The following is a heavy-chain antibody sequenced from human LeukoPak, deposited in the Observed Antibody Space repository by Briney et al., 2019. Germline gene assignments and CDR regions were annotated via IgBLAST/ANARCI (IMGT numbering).Heavy chain of an antibody. V-gene: IGHV1-69*01. CDR3: ASYQQWLVKGTFDY. J-gene: IGHJ4*02. D-gene: IGHD6-19*01. Sequence: AVRVSSKASGGTFIIYAISWGRQAPGEGGEWRGGIIPMFGTANYAQKLQGRDTITADESTSTAYMELSSLRSEDTAVYYCASYQQWLVKGTFDYWGQGTLVTVSS. CDR1: GGTFIIYA. CDR2: IIPMFGTA.